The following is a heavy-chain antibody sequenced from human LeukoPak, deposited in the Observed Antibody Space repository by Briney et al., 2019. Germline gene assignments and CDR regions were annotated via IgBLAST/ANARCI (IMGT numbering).Heavy chain of an antibody. V-gene: IGHV3-74*01. CDR3: AKGGGWLYYFDY. CDR2: INTDGSST. J-gene: IGHJ4*02. D-gene: IGHD6-19*01. CDR1: GFTFSSYW. Sequence: GSLRLSCAASGFTFSSYWMHWVRQAPGKGLVWVSRINTDGSSTSYADSVKGRFTISRDNAKNTLYLQMNSLRAEDTAVYYCAKGGGWLYYFDYWGQGTLVTVSS.